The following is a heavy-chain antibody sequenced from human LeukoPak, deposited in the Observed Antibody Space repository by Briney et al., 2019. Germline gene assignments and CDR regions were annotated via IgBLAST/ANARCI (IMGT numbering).Heavy chain of an antibody. CDR2: ISSSSSYI. D-gene: IGHD1-26*01. CDR3: ARDPGIVGATDAFDI. J-gene: IGHJ3*02. V-gene: IGHV3-21*01. Sequence: GGSLRLFCAASGFTFSSYSMNWVRQAPEKGLEWVSSISSSSSYIYYADSVKGRFTISRDNAKNSLYLQMNSLRAEDTAVYYCARDPGIVGATDAFDIWGQGTMVTVSS. CDR1: GFTFSSYS.